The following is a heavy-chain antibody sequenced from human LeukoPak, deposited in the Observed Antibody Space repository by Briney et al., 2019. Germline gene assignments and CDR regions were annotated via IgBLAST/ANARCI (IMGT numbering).Heavy chain of an antibody. J-gene: IGHJ6*03. Sequence: GASVKVSCKASGYTVTGYYMHWVRQAPGQGLEWMGWINPNSGGTNYAQKFKGRVKMTRETSITTDYMELSRLRSNDTAVYYCARDVRGAVAGDYYMDVWGKGTTVTVSS. V-gene: IGHV1-2*02. CDR3: ARDVRGAVAGDYYMDV. CDR1: GYTVTGYY. CDR2: INPNSGGT. D-gene: IGHD6-19*01.